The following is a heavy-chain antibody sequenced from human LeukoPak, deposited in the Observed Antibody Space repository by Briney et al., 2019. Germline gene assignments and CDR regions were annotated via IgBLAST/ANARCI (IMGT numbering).Heavy chain of an antibody. V-gene: IGHV1-46*01. CDR3: ARVHYYDSSGYYYFDY. D-gene: IGHD3-22*01. Sequence: GASVQVSCKASGYTFTSYFIHWVRQAPGQGLEWMGIINPSDGRTGYPQKFQGRVTMTRATSTSKVYMELSSLRSEDAAVYYCARVHYYDSSGYYYFDYWGQGTLVTVSS. J-gene: IGHJ4*02. CDR2: INPSDGRT. CDR1: GYTFTSYF.